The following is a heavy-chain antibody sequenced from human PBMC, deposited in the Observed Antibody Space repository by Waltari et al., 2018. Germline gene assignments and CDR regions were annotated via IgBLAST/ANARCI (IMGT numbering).Heavy chain of an antibody. D-gene: IGHD6-13*01. Sequence: EVQLVESGGGLVQPGGSLRLSCAASGFIFSNYWMHWLRQAPGKGPVWFSQIKPDGSTTRYTDSLEGRFTISRDNARNMLYLQMNSLRAEDTALYYCAAYSGSWYWGQGTLVTVSS. CDR2: IKPDGSTT. V-gene: IGHV3-74*01. J-gene: IGHJ4*02. CDR1: GFIFSNYW. CDR3: AAYSGSWY.